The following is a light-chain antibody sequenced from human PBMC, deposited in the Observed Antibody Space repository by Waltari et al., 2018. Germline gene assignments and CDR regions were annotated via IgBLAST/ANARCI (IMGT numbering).Light chain of an antibody. J-gene: IGKJ1*01. V-gene: IGKV1-8*01. CDR3: QQYYSNPAT. Sequence: AIRITQSPSSLSASTGDRVTITCRASQGISSYLAWYQQKPGKAPTVLLYAASTLQSGVPSRFSGSGSGTDFTLTISCLQSEDFAIYYCQQYYSNPATFGQGTKVEIK. CDR2: AAS. CDR1: QGISSY.